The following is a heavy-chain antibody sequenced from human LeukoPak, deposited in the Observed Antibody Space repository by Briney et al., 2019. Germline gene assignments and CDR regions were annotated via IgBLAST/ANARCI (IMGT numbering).Heavy chain of an antibody. CDR2: INPNSGGT. CDR1: GYTFTGYY. Sequence: ASVKVSRKASGYTFTGYYMHWVRQAPGQGLEWMGWINPNSGGTNYAQKFQGRVTMTRDTSITTAYMELSRLRSDDTAVYYCARDAVGPLKNAFDIWGQGTMVTVSS. J-gene: IGHJ3*02. D-gene: IGHD6-19*01. V-gene: IGHV1-2*02. CDR3: ARDAVGPLKNAFDI.